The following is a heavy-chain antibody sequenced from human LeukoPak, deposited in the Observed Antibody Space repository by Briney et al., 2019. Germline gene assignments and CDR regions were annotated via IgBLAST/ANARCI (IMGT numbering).Heavy chain of an antibody. CDR1: GFTFSSYW. V-gene: IGHV3-7*01. Sequence: GGSLRLSCAASGFTFSSYWMSWVRQAPGKGLEWVANIKQDGTEKFYVDSVKGRFTIPRDNTKNSLYLQMNSLRVEDTAMYYCATPGYSYNIWGQGTLVTVSS. J-gene: IGHJ1*01. CDR3: ATPGYSYNI. CDR2: IKQDGTEK. D-gene: IGHD5-18*01.